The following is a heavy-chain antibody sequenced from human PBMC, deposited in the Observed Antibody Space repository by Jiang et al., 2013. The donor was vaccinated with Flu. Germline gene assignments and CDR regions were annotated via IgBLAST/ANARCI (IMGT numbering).Heavy chain of an antibody. CDR3: TTVGKSTYSSSWYGFAFFVPQEDYGMDV. V-gene: IGHV3-15*01. CDR2: IKSKTDGGTT. J-gene: IGHJ6*02. D-gene: IGHD6-13*01. Sequence: PGGSLRLSCAASGFTFSNAWMSWVRQAPGKGLEWVGRIKSKTDGGTTDYAAPVKGRFTISRDDSKNTLYLQMNSLKTEDTAVYYCTTVGKSTYSSSWYGFAFFVPQEDYGMDVWGQGTTVTVSS. CDR1: GFTFSNAW.